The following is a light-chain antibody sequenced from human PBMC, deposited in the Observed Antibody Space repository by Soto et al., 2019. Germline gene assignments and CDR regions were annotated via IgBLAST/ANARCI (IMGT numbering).Light chain of an antibody. CDR3: QAWDSGVV. CDR1: KLGDKY. Sequence: SYELTQPPSVSVYPGQTDSITCSGDKLGDKYACWYQQKPGQSPVLVIYQDSKRPSGIPERFSGSNSGNTATLTISGTQAMDEADYYCQAWDSGVVFGGGTKLTVL. J-gene: IGLJ2*01. CDR2: QDS. V-gene: IGLV3-1*01.